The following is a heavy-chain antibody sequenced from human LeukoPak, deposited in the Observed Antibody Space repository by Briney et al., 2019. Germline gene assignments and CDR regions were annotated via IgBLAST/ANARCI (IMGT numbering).Heavy chain of an antibody. CDR3: ARGPRRTGSGSPY. CDR2: MNPNSGNT. CDR1: GYTFTGYY. V-gene: IGHV1-8*02. J-gene: IGHJ4*02. Sequence: ASVKVSCKASGYTFTGYYMHWVRQATGQGLEWMGWMNPNSGNTGYAQKFQGRVTMTRNTSISTAYMELSSLRSEDTAVYYCARGPRRTGSGSPYWGQGTLVTVSS. D-gene: IGHD6-19*01.